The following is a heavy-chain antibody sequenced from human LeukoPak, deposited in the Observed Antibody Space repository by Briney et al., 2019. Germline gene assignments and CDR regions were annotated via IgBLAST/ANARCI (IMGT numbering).Heavy chain of an antibody. CDR1: GFTFSGYS. D-gene: IGHD1-1*01. CDR3: ARVATTGYNDAFDV. Sequence: GGSLRLSCAASGFTFSGYSMNWVRQAPGKGLEWVSSISSSSSYIYYADSVKGRFTISRDNSKNTLYLQMNSLRAEDTAVYYCARVATTGYNDAFDVWGQGTMVTVSS. CDR2: ISSSSSYI. V-gene: IGHV3-21*04. J-gene: IGHJ3*01.